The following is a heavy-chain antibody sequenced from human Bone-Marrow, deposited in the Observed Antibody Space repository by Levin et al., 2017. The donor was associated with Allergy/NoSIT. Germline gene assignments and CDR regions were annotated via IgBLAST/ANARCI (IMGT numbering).Heavy chain of an antibody. J-gene: IGHJ4*02. CDR2: IYSSGST. V-gene: IGHV4-39*01. D-gene: IGHD6-19*01. Sequence: PSETLSLTCTVSGGSISGSSYYWGWIRQPPGRGLEWIGSIYSSGSTYYNASLKTPVTISVDTSKNQFSLKLNYVTAADTAIYYCARCVAVAAFGDWGQGTLVTVSS. CDR1: GGSISGSSYY. CDR3: ARCVAVAAFGD.